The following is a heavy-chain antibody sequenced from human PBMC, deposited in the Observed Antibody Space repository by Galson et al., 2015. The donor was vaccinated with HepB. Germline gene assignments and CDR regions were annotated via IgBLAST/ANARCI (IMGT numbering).Heavy chain of an antibody. V-gene: IGHV3-30*02. D-gene: IGHD1-26*01. CDR2: IRYDANVK. CDR3: TKVSGLAGATGASDY. Sequence: SLRLSCATSGFTFSDYVMHWVRQAPGKGLEWVAYIRYDANVKYYVDSVKGRFTISRDNSKSTVYLQMNSLRPEDTAVYYCTKVSGLAGATGASDYWGQGVLVTVSS. J-gene: IGHJ4*02. CDR1: GFTFSDYV.